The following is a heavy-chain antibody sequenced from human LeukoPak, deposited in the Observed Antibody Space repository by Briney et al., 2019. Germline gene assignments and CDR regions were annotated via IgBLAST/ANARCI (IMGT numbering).Heavy chain of an antibody. CDR2: IYYSGST. D-gene: IGHD3-10*01. V-gene: IGHV4-59*01. CDR3: AREADYYGSGSSYNWFDP. CDR1: GGSISSYY. Sequence: SETLSLTCTVSGGSISSYYWSWIRQPPGKGLEWIGYIYYSGSTNYNPSLKSRVTISVDTFKIQFSLKLSSVTAADTAVYYCAREADYYGSGSSYNWFDPWGQGTLVTVSS. J-gene: IGHJ5*02.